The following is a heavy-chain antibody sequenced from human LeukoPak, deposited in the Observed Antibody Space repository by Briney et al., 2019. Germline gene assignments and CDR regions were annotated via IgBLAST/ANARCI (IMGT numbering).Heavy chain of an antibody. CDR2: IYPSGST. V-gene: IGHV4-4*07. D-gene: IGHD6-6*01. Sequence: NPSETLSLTCTVSGGSLSPYYWIWVRQPAGKELEWIGRIYPSGSTDYNPSLNSRVTMSADTSKNQFSLKLSSVTAADTAMYYCARESPYSSSGAFDIWGQGTMVTVSS. J-gene: IGHJ3*02. CDR1: GGSLSPYY. CDR3: ARESPYSSSGAFDI.